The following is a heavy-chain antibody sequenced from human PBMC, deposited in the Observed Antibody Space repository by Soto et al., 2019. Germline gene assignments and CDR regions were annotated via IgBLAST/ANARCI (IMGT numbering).Heavy chain of an antibody. CDR1: GYTFTSHR. CDR2: ITPYNRNT. V-gene: IGHV1-18*01. CDR3: ARDPDYYDSSGSV. J-gene: IGHJ6*02. Sequence: ASVKVSCKTSGYTFTSHRITWVRQAPGQGLEWMGWITPYNRNTNYAQKFQGRVTMTTDTSAHTAYMELSSLRSEDTAVYYCARDPDYYDSSGSVWGQGTTVTVSS. D-gene: IGHD3-22*01.